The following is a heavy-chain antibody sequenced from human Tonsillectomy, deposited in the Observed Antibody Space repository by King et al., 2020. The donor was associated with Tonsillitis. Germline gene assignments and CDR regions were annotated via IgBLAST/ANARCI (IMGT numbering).Heavy chain of an antibody. J-gene: IGHJ5*02. CDR1: GGSFSGYY. CDR2: INHSGST. D-gene: IGHD5-24*01. CDR3: ASTCGTYKNWFDP. V-gene: IGHV4-34*01. Sequence: VQLQQWGAGLLKPSETLSLTCAVYGGSFSGYYWSWIRQPPGKGLEWIGEINHSGSTNYNPSLKSRVTISVDTSTNQFSLNLSSVTAADTAVYYCASTCGTYKNWFDPWGQGTLVTVSS.